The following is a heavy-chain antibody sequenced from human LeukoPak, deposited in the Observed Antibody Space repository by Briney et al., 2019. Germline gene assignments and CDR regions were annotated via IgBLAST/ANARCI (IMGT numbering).Heavy chain of an antibody. CDR2: INPNSGDT. CDR1: GYTFTGYH. D-gene: IGHD1-26*01. V-gene: IGHV1-2*02. CDR3: ARDYVSGSYYYYYYYGMDV. J-gene: IGHJ6*02. Sequence: GASVKVSCKASGYTFTGYHMHWVRQAPGQGLEWMGWINPNSGDTKYVQKFHGRVTMTRDTSISTAYMELSRLRSDDTAVYYCARDYVSGSYYYYYYYGMDVWGQGTTVTVSS.